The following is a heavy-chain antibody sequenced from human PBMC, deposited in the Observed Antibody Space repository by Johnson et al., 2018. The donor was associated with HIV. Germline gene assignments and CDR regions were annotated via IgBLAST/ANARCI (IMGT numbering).Heavy chain of an antibody. J-gene: IGHJ3*02. D-gene: IGHD1-26*01. CDR3: ARDRALGWELLGAVDI. Sequence: QVQLVESGGGVVQPGRSLRLSCAASGFTFSSYAMHWVRQAPGKGLEWVAVISYDGSNKYYADSVKGRFTISRDNSKNTLYLQMNSLRAGDTAVYYCARDRALGWELLGAVDIWGQGTLVTVSS. V-gene: IGHV3-30-3*01. CDR2: ISYDGSNK. CDR1: GFTFSSYA.